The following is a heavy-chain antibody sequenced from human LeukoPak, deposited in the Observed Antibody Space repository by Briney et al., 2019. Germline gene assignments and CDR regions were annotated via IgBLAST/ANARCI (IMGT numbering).Heavy chain of an antibody. CDR2: IYHSGGT. CDR1: GGSISSSTNW. J-gene: IGHJ6*03. CDR3: ATNGYYCMDV. Sequence: SGTLSLTCAVSGGSISSSTNWWSWVRQPPGKGLEWIGEIYHSGGTNYNPSLKSRITISVDKSQNQFSLRVNSLTAADTAVYYCATNGYYCMDVWGKGTTVTVSS. V-gene: IGHV4-4*02. D-gene: IGHD2-8*01.